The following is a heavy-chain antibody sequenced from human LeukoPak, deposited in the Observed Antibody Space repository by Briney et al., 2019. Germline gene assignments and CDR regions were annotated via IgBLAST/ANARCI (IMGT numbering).Heavy chain of an antibody. J-gene: IGHJ5*02. CDR2: IYPGDSDT. D-gene: IGHD3-10*01. V-gene: IGHV5-51*01. CDR1: GYSFTSYW. CDR3: ARHTRVHYYGSGSPENNWFDP. Sequence: GESLKISCKVSGYSFTSYWIGWVRQMPGKGLEWMGIIYPGDSDTRYSPSFQGQVTISADKSISTAYLQWSSLKASDTAMYCCARHTRVHYYGSGSPENNWFDPWGQGTLVTVSS.